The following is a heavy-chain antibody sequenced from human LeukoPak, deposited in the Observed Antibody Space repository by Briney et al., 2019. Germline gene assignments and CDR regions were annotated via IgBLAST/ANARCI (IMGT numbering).Heavy chain of an antibody. CDR3: ARDSSGSLGY. CDR1: GFTFSSYG. Sequence: GGTLRLSCAASGFTFSSYGMNWVRQAPGKGLEWVSYISSSGSTIYYADSVKGRFTISRDNSKNTLYLQMNSLRAEDTAVYYCARDSSGSLGYWGQGTLVTVSS. D-gene: IGHD6-19*01. J-gene: IGHJ4*02. CDR2: ISSSGSTI. V-gene: IGHV3-48*01.